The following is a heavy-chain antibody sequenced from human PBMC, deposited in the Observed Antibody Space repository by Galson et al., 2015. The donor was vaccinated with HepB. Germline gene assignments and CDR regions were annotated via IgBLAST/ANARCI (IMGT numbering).Heavy chain of an antibody. CDR1: GGSISSGNYY. CDR2: IYANGRT. J-gene: IGHJ5*02. D-gene: IGHD3-3*01. CDR3: ARGYDFWSGIYSDWFAP. V-gene: IGHV4-61*02. Sequence: TLSLTCSVSGGSISSGNYYWSWVRQPAGKGLEWMGRIYANGRTNYNPSLESRVTMSVDTSKNQFFLKLNSLTAADTAVYYCARGYDFWSGIYSDWFAPWGQGTLVLVSA.